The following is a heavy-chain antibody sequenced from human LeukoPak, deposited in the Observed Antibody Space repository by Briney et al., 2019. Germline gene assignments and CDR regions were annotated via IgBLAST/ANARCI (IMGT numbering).Heavy chain of an antibody. Sequence: GGSLRLSCTASGFTFSSYAMTWVRQAPGKGLEWVSGISGSGLSTYYADSVKGRFTISRDNSKNMLYLQMNSLRAEDTAVYYRGKDKVVAAGDDAFDIWGQGTMVTVSS. CDR2: ISGSGLST. V-gene: IGHV3-23*01. J-gene: IGHJ3*02. D-gene: IGHD2-2*01. CDR1: GFTFSSYA. CDR3: GKDKVVAAGDDAFDI.